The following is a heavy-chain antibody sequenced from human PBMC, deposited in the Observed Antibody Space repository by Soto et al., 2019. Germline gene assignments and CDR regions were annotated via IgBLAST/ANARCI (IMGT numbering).Heavy chain of an antibody. V-gene: IGHV3-23*01. CDR3: SKWSGFADA. CDR1: GFTFSSYS. Sequence: EVQLTESGGGLVQPGGSLRLSCAASGFTFSSYSMTWVRQAPGKGLEWVSGISDSGGNTWYADSVKGRFTISRDNSKNTLFLQMNSLRAEDTAVYFCSKWSGFADAWGQGTLVTVSS. CDR2: ISDSGGNT. J-gene: IGHJ5*02. D-gene: IGHD3-10*01.